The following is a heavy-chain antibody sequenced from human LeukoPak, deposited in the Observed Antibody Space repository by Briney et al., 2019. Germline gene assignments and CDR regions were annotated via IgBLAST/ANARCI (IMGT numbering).Heavy chain of an antibody. CDR2: MNPKTGNT. J-gene: IGHJ6*02. CDR1: GHTFADYD. V-gene: IGHV1-8*01. Sequence: ASVKVSCKASGHTFADYDINWVRQATGQGLEWMGWMNPKTGNTDYAQKFQGRVTMTRNTFINTAYMELNTLKSEDTAVYFCARTPVENSHMDVWGQGTTVTVSS. D-gene: IGHD4-23*01. CDR3: ARTPVENSHMDV.